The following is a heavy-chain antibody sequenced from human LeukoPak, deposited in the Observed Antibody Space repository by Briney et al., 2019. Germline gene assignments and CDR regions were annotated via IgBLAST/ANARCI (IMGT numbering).Heavy chain of an antibody. CDR2: IYSGGST. Sequence: GGSLRLSCAASGFTVSSNYMSWVRQAPGKGLEWVSVIYSGGSTYYADSVKGRFTISRDNSKNTLYLQMNSLRAEDTAVCYCARSIAARRMTYYYGMDVWGQGTTVTVSS. D-gene: IGHD6-6*01. CDR3: ARSIAARRMTYYYGMDV. V-gene: IGHV3-66*01. J-gene: IGHJ6*02. CDR1: GFTVSSNY.